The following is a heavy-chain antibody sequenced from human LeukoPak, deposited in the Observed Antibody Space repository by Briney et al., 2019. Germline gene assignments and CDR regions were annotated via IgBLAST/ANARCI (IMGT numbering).Heavy chain of an antibody. D-gene: IGHD3-3*01. CDR2: IYPDDSDT. J-gene: IGHJ4*02. Sequence: KCGESLKISCKGSGYSFTSYWIGWVRQMPGKGLEWMGIIYPDDSDTRYSPSFQGQVTISADKSISTAYLQWSSLKASDTAMYYCARLSNYDFWSGYYNFDYWGQGTLVTVSS. CDR1: GYSFTSYW. CDR3: ARLSNYDFWSGYYNFDY. V-gene: IGHV5-51*01.